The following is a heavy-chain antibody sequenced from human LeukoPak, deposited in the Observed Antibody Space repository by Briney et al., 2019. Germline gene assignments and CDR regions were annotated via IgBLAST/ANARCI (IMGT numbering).Heavy chain of an antibody. D-gene: IGHD6-13*01. CDR1: GFTFSSYA. CDR3: ARGKQQLGVFDY. V-gene: IGHV3-30-3*01. CDR2: ISYDGSNK. Sequence: PGRSLRLSCAASGFTFSSYAMHWVRQAPGKGLEWVAVISYDGSNKYYADSVKGRFTISRDNSKNTLYLQMNSLRAEDTAVYYCARGKQQLGVFDYWGQGTLVTVSS. J-gene: IGHJ4*02.